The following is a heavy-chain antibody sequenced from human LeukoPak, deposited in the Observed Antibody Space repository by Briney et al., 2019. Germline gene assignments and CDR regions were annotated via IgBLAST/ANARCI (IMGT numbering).Heavy chain of an antibody. CDR3: AREYDSGSYDYLDY. D-gene: IGHD3-10*01. CDR1: GFTFSSYG. CDR2: IWYDGSNK. J-gene: IGHJ4*02. Sequence: GGSLRLSCAASGFTFSSYGMHWVRQAPGKGLEWVAVIWYDGSNKYYADSVKGRFTISRDNSKNTLYLQMNSLRAEDTAVYYCAREYDSGSYDYLDYWGQGTLVTVSS. V-gene: IGHV3-33*01.